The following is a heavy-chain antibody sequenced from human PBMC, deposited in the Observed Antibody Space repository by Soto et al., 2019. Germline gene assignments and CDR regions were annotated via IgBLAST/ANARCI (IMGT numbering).Heavy chain of an antibody. CDR3: ATSSGSGSAHFDY. V-gene: IGHV1-69*02. CDR1: GGTFNSYT. J-gene: IGHJ4*02. D-gene: IGHD3-10*01. CDR2: VNPIVGMS. Sequence: QVQLVQSGAEVKKPGSSVKVSCTASGGTFNSYTIHWVRQAPGQGLEWVGRVNPIVGMSNSAQKFQGRVTITADKSTSKAYMDLTSLKSEDTAVYYCATSSGSGSAHFDYWGQGTLVTVSS.